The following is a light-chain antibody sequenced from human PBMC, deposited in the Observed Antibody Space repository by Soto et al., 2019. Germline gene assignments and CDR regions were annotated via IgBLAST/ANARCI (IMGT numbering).Light chain of an antibody. CDR1: QSVSSY. Sequence: EIVLTQSPATLSLSPGERATLSCRASQSVSSYLAWYQQKPGQAPRLLIYGASSRATGIPDRFSGSGSGTDFTLTISRLEPEDFAVYYCQQYGSSPWTFGQGTMVDNK. CDR3: QQYGSSPWT. CDR2: GAS. V-gene: IGKV3-20*01. J-gene: IGKJ1*01.